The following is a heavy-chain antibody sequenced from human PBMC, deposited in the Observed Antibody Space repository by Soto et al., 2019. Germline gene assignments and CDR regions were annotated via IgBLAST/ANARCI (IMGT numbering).Heavy chain of an antibody. CDR1: GGSISSYY. CDR2: IYYSGST. D-gene: IGHD3-10*01. V-gene: IGHV4-59*01. CDR3: ARRLSYGSGSYYGNWFDP. Sequence: PWETLSLTCTVSGGSISSYYWSWIRQPPGKGLEWIGYIYYSGSTNYNPSLKSRVTISVDTSKNQFSLKLSSVTAADTAVYYCARRLSYGSGSYYGNWFDPWGQGTLVTVSS. J-gene: IGHJ5*02.